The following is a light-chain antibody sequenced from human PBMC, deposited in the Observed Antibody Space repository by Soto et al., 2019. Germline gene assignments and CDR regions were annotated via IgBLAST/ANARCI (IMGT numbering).Light chain of an antibody. CDR1: QSVSSSY. CDR2: GTS. V-gene: IGKV3-20*01. J-gene: IGKJ1*01. Sequence: EIVLTQSPGTLSLSPGERATLSCRASQSVSSSYLAWYQQKPGQAPRLLIYGTSSRATAIPDRFSGSGSGTGFTLTISRLEAEDFAVYYCQQYGSSSWTFGQGTKVEIK. CDR3: QQYGSSSWT.